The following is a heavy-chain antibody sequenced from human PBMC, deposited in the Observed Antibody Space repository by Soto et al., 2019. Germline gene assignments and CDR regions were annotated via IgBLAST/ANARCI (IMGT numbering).Heavy chain of an antibody. CDR1: GYTFSTSG. CDR3: ARAGAAPYYYYGMDV. J-gene: IGHJ6*02. CDR2: ISTYNGDT. V-gene: IGHV1-18*01. Sequence: QVQLVQSGAEVRKPGASVKVSCKASGYTFSTSGMSWLRQAPGQGLEWMGWISTYNGDTSDAPKFQDRVTMTSDTATSTVYMELRSLRSDDTAVSYCARAGAAPYYYYGMDVWGQGTRVTVSS. D-gene: IGHD2-15*01.